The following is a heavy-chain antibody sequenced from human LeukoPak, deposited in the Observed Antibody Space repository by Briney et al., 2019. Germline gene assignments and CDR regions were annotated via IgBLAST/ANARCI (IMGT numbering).Heavy chain of an antibody. CDR1: GGSISSSSYS. CDR2: IYYSGST. D-gene: IGHD2-8*01. J-gene: IGHJ6*03. V-gene: IGHV4-39*07. Sequence: SETLSLTCTVSGGSISSSSYSWGWIRQPPGKGLEWIGSIYYSGSTYYNASLKSRVTISVDTSKNQVFLKLSSVTAADTAVYFCARVNGGGGGRCTNGVCYKNYYYYMDVWGKGTTVTVSS. CDR3: ARVNGGGGGRCTNGVCYKNYYYYMDV.